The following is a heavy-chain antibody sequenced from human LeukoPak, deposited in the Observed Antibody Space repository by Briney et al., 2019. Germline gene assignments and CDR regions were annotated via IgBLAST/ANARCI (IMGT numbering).Heavy chain of an antibody. V-gene: IGHV4-59*01. CDR1: GGSINSYH. CDR2: IYYSGST. D-gene: IGHD2-2*01. CDR3: ARVREGYCSSTSCSDDAFDI. J-gene: IGHJ3*02. Sequence: SETLSLTCTVSGGSINSYHWSWIRQPPGKGLEWIGYIYYSGSTNYNPSLKSRVTISVDTSKNQFSLKLSSVTAADTAVYYCARVREGYCSSTSCSDDAFDIWGQGTMVTVSS.